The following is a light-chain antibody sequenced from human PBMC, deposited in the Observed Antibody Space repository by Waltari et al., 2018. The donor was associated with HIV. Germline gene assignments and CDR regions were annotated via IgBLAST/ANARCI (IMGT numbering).Light chain of an antibody. Sequence: EIVLTQSPATLSLSPGERATLSCRASQRVSSYLAWYQQKPGQAPRLRIYDASNRATGIPARFSGSGSGTDFTLTISSLEPEDFAVYYCQQRSNWPYTFGQGTKLEIK. V-gene: IGKV3-11*01. CDR2: DAS. CDR1: QRVSSY. CDR3: QQRSNWPYT. J-gene: IGKJ2*01.